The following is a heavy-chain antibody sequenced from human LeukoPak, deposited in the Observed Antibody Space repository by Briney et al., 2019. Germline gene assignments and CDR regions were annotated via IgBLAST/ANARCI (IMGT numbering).Heavy chain of an antibody. CDR3: ARSDDADYFDY. CDR2: VNHSGRS. Sequence: SETLSLTCAIYGGSFSGYYWSWIRQPPGKGLEWIGEVNHSGRSSYNPSLKSRITISVDTSKNQFSLKLSSVTAADTAVYYCARSDDADYFDYWGQGTLVTVSS. V-gene: IGHV4-34*10. CDR1: GGSFSGYY. D-gene: IGHD3-16*01. J-gene: IGHJ4*02.